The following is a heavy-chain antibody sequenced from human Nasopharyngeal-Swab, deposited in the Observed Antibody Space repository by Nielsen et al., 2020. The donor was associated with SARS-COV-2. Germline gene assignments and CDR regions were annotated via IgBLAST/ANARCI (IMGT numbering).Heavy chain of an antibody. J-gene: IGHJ4*02. Sequence: GESLKISCAASGFTFSSYGMHWVRQAPGKGLEWVAVIWYDGSNKYYADSVKGRFTISRDNSKNTLYLQMNSLRAEDTAVYYCAEKGYISSWYVYWGPGTLVTVSS. D-gene: IGHD6-13*01. V-gene: IGHV3-33*01. CDR2: IWYDGSNK. CDR3: AEKGYISSWYVY. CDR1: GFTFSSYG.